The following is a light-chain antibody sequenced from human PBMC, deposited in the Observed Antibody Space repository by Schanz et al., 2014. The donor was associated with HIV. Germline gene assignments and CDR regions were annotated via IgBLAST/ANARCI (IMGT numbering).Light chain of an antibody. Sequence: QSVLTQPPSVSAAPGQKVTISCSGSSSNIGNNYVSWYRHLPGTAPKLLIYDNNERPSGIPDRFSGSKSGTSATLGITGLQTEDEADYYCATWDTFLNGVVFGGGTKLTVL. J-gene: IGLJ2*01. CDR1: SSNIGNNY. CDR3: ATWDTFLNGVV. CDR2: DNN. V-gene: IGLV1-51*01.